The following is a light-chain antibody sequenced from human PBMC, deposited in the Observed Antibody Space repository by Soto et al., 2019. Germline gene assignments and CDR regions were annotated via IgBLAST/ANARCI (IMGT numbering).Light chain of an antibody. CDR3: QQYNNWPRT. V-gene: IGKV3-15*01. CDR1: QNVNSN. Sequence: EIVMTQSPATLSVSPGERATLSCRASQNVNSNLAWFQQKPGQAPRLLIYGASTRATGIPARFSGSGSGTEFTLTISSLQSEDFAVYSCQQYNNWPRTFGQGTKVEI. J-gene: IGKJ1*01. CDR2: GAS.